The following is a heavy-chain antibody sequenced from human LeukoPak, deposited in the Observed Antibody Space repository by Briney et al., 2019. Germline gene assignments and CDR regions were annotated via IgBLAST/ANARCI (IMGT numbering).Heavy chain of an antibody. CDR3: VTLGYCSGGSCYRVLIFDY. Sequence: GGSLRLSCAASGFTVSSNYMSWVRQAPGKGLEWVSVIYSGGSTYYADSVKSRFTISRDNSKNTLYLQMNSLRAEDTAVYYCVTLGYCSGGSCYRVLIFDYWGQGTLVTVSS. CDR1: GFTVSSNY. D-gene: IGHD2-15*01. V-gene: IGHV3-66*02. J-gene: IGHJ4*02. CDR2: IYSGGST.